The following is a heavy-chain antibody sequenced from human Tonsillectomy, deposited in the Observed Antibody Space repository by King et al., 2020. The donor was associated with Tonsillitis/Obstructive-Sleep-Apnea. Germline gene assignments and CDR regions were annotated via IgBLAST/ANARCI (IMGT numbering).Heavy chain of an antibody. CDR2: IYYSGST. V-gene: IGHV4-59*12. D-gene: IGHD1-26*01. CDR3: ARESVGADTGRAFDI. J-gene: IGHJ3*02. CDR1: GDSISSYY. Sequence: VQLQESGPGLVKPSETLSLTCTVSGDSISSYYWSWLRQSPGKGLEWIGNIYYSGSTNYNPSLKSRVTISVDTSKNQFSLKLSSVTAADTAVYYCARESVGADTGRAFDIWGQGTMVTVSS.